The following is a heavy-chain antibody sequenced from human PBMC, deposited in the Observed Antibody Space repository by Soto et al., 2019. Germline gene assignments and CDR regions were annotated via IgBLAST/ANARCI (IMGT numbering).Heavy chain of an antibody. J-gene: IGHJ6*02. V-gene: IGHV4-34*01. D-gene: IGHD3-16*02. CDR1: GGSFSGYY. CDR2: INHSGST. CDR3: ARGDYVWGSYRYYYGMDV. Sequence: KTSETLSLTCAVYGGSFSGYYWSWIRQPPGKGLEWIGEINHSGSTNYNPSLKSRVTISVDTSKNQFSLKLSSVTAADTAVYYCARGDYVWGSYRYYYGMDVWGQGTTVTVSS.